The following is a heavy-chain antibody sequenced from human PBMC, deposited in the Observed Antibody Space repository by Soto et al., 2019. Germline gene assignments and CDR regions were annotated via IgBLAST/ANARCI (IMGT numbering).Heavy chain of an antibody. Sequence: QVQLVQSGAEVKKPGASVKVSCKASGYPFISYGISWVRQAPGQGLEWMGWISVYNGNTRYAQKVQGRVTMTTDTSTSTAYMELRSLRSDDTAVYYCARSLWFGELLSVGYFDYWGQGTLVTVSS. CDR2: ISVYNGNT. J-gene: IGHJ4*02. CDR3: ARSLWFGELLSVGYFDY. CDR1: GYPFISYG. V-gene: IGHV1-18*01. D-gene: IGHD3-10*01.